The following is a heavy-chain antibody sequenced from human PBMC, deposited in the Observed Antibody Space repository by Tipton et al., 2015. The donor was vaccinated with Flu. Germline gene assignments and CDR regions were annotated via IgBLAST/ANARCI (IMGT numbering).Heavy chain of an antibody. CDR2: IYTSGSI. V-gene: IGHV4-61*02. CDR1: GHSISSGSYY. Sequence: TLSLTCTISGHSISSGSYYWSWIRQPAGKGLEWIGRIYTSGSINYNPSLKSRVTISVDTSKNQFSLKLSSVTAADTAVYYCARERWATWYFDYWGQGTLVTVSS. J-gene: IGHJ4*02. D-gene: IGHD5-12*01. CDR3: ARERWATWYFDY.